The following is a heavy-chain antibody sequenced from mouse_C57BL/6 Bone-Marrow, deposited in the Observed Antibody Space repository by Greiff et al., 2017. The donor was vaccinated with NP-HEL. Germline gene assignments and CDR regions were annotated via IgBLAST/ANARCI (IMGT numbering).Heavy chain of an antibody. CDR1: GYAFTNYL. CDR2: INPGSGGT. CDR3: ARKELGRGDY. V-gene: IGHV1-54*01. J-gene: IGHJ2*01. D-gene: IGHD2-12*01. Sequence: VKLQESGAELVRPGTSVKVSCKASGYAFTNYLIEWVKQRPGQGLEWIGVINPGSGGTNYNEKFKGKATLTADKSSSTAYMQLSSLTSEDSAVYFCARKELGRGDYWGQGTTLSVSS.